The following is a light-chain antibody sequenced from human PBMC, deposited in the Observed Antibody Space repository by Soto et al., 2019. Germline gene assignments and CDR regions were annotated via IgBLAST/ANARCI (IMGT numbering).Light chain of an antibody. CDR2: EGS. CDR1: NGDVGSYNL. Sequence: QSALTQPASVSGSPGQSITISCTGTNGDVGSYNLVSWYQQLPGKVPKLILYEGSERPLGISDRFSGSKSGNTASLTISGLQADDEADYYCCSYMGIYTLAFGGGTKVTVL. J-gene: IGLJ2*01. V-gene: IGLV2-23*01. CDR3: CSYMGIYTLA.